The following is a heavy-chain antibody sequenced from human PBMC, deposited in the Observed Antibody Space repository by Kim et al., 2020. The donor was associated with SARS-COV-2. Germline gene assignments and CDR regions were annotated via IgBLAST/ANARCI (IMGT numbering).Heavy chain of an antibody. CDR2: IYYSGST. J-gene: IGHJ5*02. CDR3: ARVSPYSSSWFGHWFYP. V-gene: IGHV4-39*01. Sequence: SETLSLTCTVSGGSISSSSYYWGWIRQPPGKGLEWIGSIYYSGSTYYNPSLKSRVTISVDTSKNQFSLKLSSVTAADTAVYYCARVSPYSSSWFGHWFYP. CDR1: GGSISSSSYY. D-gene: IGHD6-13*01.